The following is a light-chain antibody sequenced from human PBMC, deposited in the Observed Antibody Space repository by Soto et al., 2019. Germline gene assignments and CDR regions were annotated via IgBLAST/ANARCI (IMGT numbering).Light chain of an antibody. CDR1: QSISSW. Sequence: DIQMTQSPSTLSASVGDRVIITCRASQSISSWLAWYQQKPGKAPKLLIYKASSLQSEVPSRFSGSGSGTEFTLTISSLQPDDFATYYCQQYSSYSRTFGQGTKVEIK. J-gene: IGKJ1*01. V-gene: IGKV1-5*03. CDR3: QQYSSYSRT. CDR2: KAS.